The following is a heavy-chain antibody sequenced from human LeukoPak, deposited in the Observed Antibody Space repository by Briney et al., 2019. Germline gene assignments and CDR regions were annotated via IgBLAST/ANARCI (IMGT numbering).Heavy chain of an antibody. CDR2: IRSKANSYAT. J-gene: IGHJ5*02. CDR3: TRHDYDSSGYYTNWFDP. V-gene: IGHV3-73*01. Sequence: GGSLRLSCAASGFTFSGSAMHWVRPASGKGLEWVGRIRSKANSYATAYAASVKGRFTISRDDSKNTAYLQMNSLKTEDTAVYYCTRHDYDSSGYYTNWFDPWGQGTLVTVSS. CDR1: GFTFSGSA. D-gene: IGHD3-22*01.